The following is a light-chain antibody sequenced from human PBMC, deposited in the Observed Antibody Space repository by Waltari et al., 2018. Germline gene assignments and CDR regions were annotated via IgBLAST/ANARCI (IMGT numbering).Light chain of an antibody. J-gene: IGKJ2*01. CDR3: QQYFDWPMYT. V-gene: IGKV3-15*01. Sequence: EIVMTQSPDTLSVSPGERATLSCRASQSVTTNLAWYQQKPGQAPRLLLYGGSPRATGIPARFSGSGSGTDFTLTISSLQSEDFAVYYCQQYFDWPMYTFAQGTKLEIK. CDR2: GGS. CDR1: QSVTTN.